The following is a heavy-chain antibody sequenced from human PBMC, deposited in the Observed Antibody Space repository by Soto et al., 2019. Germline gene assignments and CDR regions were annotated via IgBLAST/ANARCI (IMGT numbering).Heavy chain of an antibody. Sequence: EVQLVESGGGLEKPGGSLRLSCAASGFTFSHVWMSWVRQAPGKGLEWVGRIKRKIDGETIDYAAPVKGRFTISRDDAKVTLYLQRNSLKTEDTAVYYCATEASCSSTTCPRAFDIWGQGTVVTVSS. CDR3: ATEASCSSTTCPRAFDI. V-gene: IGHV3-15*01. D-gene: IGHD2-2*01. J-gene: IGHJ3*02. CDR1: GFTFSHVW. CDR2: IKRKIDGETI.